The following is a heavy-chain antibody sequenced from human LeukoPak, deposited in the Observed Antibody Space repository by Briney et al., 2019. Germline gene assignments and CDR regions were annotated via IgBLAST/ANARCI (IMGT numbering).Heavy chain of an antibody. CDR1: GGSMNNYY. CDR2: IYYAGST. J-gene: IGHJ3*01. Sequence: SETLSLTCTVSGGSMNNYYWTWMRQPPGKGPEWIGYIYYAGSTNYNPSLKSRVTISVDTSKNQFSLKLSSVTAADTAVYYCARPRSQWLGNDAFGVWGQGTMVTVSS. D-gene: IGHD6-19*01. V-gene: IGHV4-59*08. CDR3: ARPRSQWLGNDAFGV.